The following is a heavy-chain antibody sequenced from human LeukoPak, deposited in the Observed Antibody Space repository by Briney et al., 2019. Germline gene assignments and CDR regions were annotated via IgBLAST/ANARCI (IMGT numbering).Heavy chain of an antibody. CDR2: INHSGNT. CDR3: AREGTVGFFDY. D-gene: IGHD1-7*01. CDR1: GGSFSGYY. V-gene: IGHV4-34*01. J-gene: IGHJ4*02. Sequence: SETLSLTCAVYGGSFSGYYWSWIRQPPGKGLEWIGEINHSGNTNYNPSLKNRVTISADTSKNQFSLRLSSVTAADTAIYYCAREGTVGFFDYRGQGILVTVSS.